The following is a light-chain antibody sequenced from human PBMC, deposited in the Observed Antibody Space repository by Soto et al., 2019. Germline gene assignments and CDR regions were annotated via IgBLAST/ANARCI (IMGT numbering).Light chain of an antibody. CDR2: AAS. CDR1: ENIFKY. J-gene: IGKJ4*01. CDR3: QHYNTQSIT. Sequence: DLQLIQSPATLSASVGDRITITCRATENIFKYLAWYQQRSGSAPSLLIYAASDLETGVPTRFSGSGSGTEFTLTIDSLQPDDSATYYCQHYNTQSITFGGGTKVDVK. V-gene: IGKV1-5*01.